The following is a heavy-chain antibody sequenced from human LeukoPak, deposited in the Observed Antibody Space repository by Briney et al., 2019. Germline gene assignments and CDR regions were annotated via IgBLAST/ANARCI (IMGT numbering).Heavy chain of an antibody. CDR1: GYTFTGYY. CDR2: INPNSGGT. D-gene: IGHD6-13*01. Sequence: ASVKASCKASGYTFTGYYMHWVRQAPGQGLEWMGWINPNSGGTNYAQKFQGRVTMTRDTSISTAYMELSRLRSDDTAVYYCARTMYSSSWYVLDYWGQGTLVTVSS. J-gene: IGHJ4*02. V-gene: IGHV1-2*02. CDR3: ARTMYSSSWYVLDY.